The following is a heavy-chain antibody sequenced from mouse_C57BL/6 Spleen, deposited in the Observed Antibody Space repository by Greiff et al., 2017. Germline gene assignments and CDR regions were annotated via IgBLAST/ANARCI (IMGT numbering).Heavy chain of an antibody. CDR1: GFSFNTYA. V-gene: IGHV10-1*01. CDR2: IRSKSNNYAT. D-gene: IGHD2-4*01. J-gene: IGHJ4*01. CDR3: VWDYEPYAMDY. Sequence: DVKLVESGGGLVQPKGSLKLSCAASGFSFNTYAMNWVRQAPGKGLEWVARIRSKSNNYATYYADSVKDRFTISRDDSESMLYLQMNNLKTEDTAMYYCVWDYEPYAMDYWGQGTSVTVSS.